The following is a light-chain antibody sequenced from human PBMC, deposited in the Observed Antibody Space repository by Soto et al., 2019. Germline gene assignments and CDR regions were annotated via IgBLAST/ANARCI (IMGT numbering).Light chain of an antibody. Sequence: EIVLTQSPGTLSLSPGERATLSCRASQSVTSSYLAWYQLKPGQAPRVLIYGASNRATGIPDRFSGSGSGTDFNLTISRLEPEDFAVYFCQQYCNSPPNTFGQGTKVEI. V-gene: IGKV3-20*01. CDR2: GAS. CDR3: QQYCNSPPNT. CDR1: QSVTSSY. J-gene: IGKJ2*01.